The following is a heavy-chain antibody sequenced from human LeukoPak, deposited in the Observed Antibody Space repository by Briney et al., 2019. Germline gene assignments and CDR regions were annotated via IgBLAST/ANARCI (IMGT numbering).Heavy chain of an antibody. CDR1: GFTVSSNY. CDR3: ARVVPAAISSDYYYYMDV. J-gene: IGHJ6*03. Sequence: PGGSLRLSCAASGFTVSSNYMSWVRQAPGKGLEWVSVIYGGGSTYYADSVKGRFTISRDNSKNTLYLQMNSLRAEDTAVYYCARVVPAAISSDYYYYMDVWGKGTTVTVSS. CDR2: IYGGGST. V-gene: IGHV3-53*01. D-gene: IGHD2-2*02.